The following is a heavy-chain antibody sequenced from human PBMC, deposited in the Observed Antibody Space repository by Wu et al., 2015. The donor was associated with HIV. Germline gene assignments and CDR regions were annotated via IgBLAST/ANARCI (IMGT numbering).Heavy chain of an antibody. V-gene: IGHV1-18*01. D-gene: IGHD1-26*01. J-gene: IGHJ6*03. Sequence: LVQSGSEVKKPGTSVKVSCKVSGYSFTGYHMHWVRQAPGQGLEWMGWISAYNGNTNYAQKLQGRVTMTTDTSTSTAYMELRSLRSDDTAVYYCARGMGYYYYYYMDVWGKGTTVTVSS. CDR1: GYSFTGYH. CDR3: ARGMGYYYYYYMDV. CDR2: ISAYNGNT.